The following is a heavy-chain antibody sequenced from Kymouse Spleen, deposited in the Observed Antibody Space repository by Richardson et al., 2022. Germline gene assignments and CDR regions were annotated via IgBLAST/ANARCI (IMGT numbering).Heavy chain of an antibody. CDR1: GGSVSSGSYY. V-gene: IGHV4-61*01. CDR3: ARGALLELFDY. J-gene: IGHJ4*02. D-gene: IGHD1-7*01. CDR2: IYYSGST. Sequence: QVQLQESGPGLVKPSETLSLTCTVSGGSVSSGSYYWSWIRQPPGKGLEWIGYIYYSGSTNYNPSLKSRVTISVDTSKNQFSLKLSSVTAADTAVYYCARGALLELFDYWGQGTLVTVSS.